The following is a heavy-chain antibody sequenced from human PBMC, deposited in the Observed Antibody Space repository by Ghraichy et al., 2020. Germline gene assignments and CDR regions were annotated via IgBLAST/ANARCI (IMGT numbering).Heavy chain of an antibody. J-gene: IGHJ6*02. Sequence: GGSLRLSCAASGFTFTTCAMTWVRQAPGKGLEWVSSISYSGQNTYYADSVKGRFIISRDNSMNTVSLQMNGLRGDDTGVYYCAKARDNWGYYGLDVWGQGTTVTVSS. CDR1: GFTFTTCA. CDR3: AKARDNWGYYGLDV. V-gene: IGHV3-23*01. D-gene: IGHD1-1*01. CDR2: ISYSGQNT.